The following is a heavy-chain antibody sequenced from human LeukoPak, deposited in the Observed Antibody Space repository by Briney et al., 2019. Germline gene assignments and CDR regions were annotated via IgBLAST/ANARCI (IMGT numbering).Heavy chain of an antibody. D-gene: IGHD3-10*01. J-gene: IGHJ4*02. V-gene: IGHV4-61*02. CDR3: ARDGGFGEW. CDR2: IYTSGST. CDR1: GGSISSGSYY. Sequence: SETLSLTCTVSGGSISSGSYYWSWIRQPAGKGLEWIGRIYTSGSTNYNPSLKSRVTISVDTSKNQFSLKLSPVTAADTAVYYCARDGGFGEWWGQGTLVTVSS.